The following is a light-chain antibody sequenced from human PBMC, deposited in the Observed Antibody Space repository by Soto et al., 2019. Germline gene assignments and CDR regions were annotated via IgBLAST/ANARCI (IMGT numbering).Light chain of an antibody. CDR3: QQYDSSPRT. V-gene: IGKV3-20*01. CDR2: GAS. CDR1: QSVSSS. J-gene: IGKJ1*01. Sequence: EIMMTQSPATLSVSPGERATLSCRASQSVSSSLAWYQQKPGQAPRLLIYGASTRATGIPDRFSGSGSGTDFTLTISRLEPEDFAVYYCQQYDSSPRTFGQGTNVDNK.